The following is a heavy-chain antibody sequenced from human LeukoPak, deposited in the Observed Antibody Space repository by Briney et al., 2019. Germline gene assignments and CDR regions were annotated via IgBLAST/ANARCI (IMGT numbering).Heavy chain of an antibody. D-gene: IGHD3-3*01. Sequence: GGSLRLSCAASGFTFSSYAMHCVRQAPGKGLEWVAVISYDGSNKYYADSVKGRFTISRDNSKNTLYLQMNSLRAEDTAVYYCARVSYDFWSGYLHPADYWGQGTLVTVSS. J-gene: IGHJ4*02. CDR1: GFTFSSYA. V-gene: IGHV3-30-3*01. CDR3: ARVSYDFWSGYLHPADY. CDR2: ISYDGSNK.